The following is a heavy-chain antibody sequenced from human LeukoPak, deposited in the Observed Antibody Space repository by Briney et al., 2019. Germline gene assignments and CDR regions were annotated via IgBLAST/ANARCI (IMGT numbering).Heavy chain of an antibody. D-gene: IGHD3-16*01. CDR2: IYYSGST. Sequence: SETLPLTCTVSGGSISSYYWSWIRQPPGKGLEWIGYIYYSGSTNYNPSLKSRVTISVDTSKNQFSLKLSSVTAADTAVYYCARFGRGGYYYMDVWGKGTTVTVSS. J-gene: IGHJ6*03. V-gene: IGHV4-59*01. CDR3: ARFGRGGYYYMDV. CDR1: GGSISSYY.